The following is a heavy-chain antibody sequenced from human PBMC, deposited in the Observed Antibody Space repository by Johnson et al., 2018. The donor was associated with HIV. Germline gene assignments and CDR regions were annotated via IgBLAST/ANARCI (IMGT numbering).Heavy chain of an antibody. V-gene: IGHV3-30*18. CDR2: ISYDGSNK. CDR1: QFTFSSYY. CDR3: AKGPQGIATPDAFDI. D-gene: IGHD2-21*01. Sequence: QVQLVESGGGSAKPAWSPRLSCAASQFTFSSYYVRCVRQAPGKGLEWVAVISYDGSNKYYADSVKCRFTISRDNSKNTLYLQMNSLRAEDTAVYYCAKGPQGIATPDAFDIWGQGTMVTVSS. J-gene: IGHJ3*02.